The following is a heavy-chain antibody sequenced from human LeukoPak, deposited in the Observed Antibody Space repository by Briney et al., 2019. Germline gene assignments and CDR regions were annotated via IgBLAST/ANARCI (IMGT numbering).Heavy chain of an antibody. J-gene: IGHJ4*02. CDR3: AREEAVAGTKEYFDY. D-gene: IGHD6-19*01. CDR2: ISSSSSYI. Sequence: PGGSLRLSCAASGLTFSSYSMNWVRQAPGKGLEWDSSISSSSSYIYYADSVKGRFTISRDNAKNSLYLQMNSLRVEDTAVYYCAREEAVAGTKEYFDYWGQGTLVTVSS. CDR1: GLTFSSYS. V-gene: IGHV3-21*01.